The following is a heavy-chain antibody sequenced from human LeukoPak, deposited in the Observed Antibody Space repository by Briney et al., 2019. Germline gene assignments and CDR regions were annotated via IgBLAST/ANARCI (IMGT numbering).Heavy chain of an antibody. CDR1: GFTFHEYA. V-gene: IGHV3-9*03. D-gene: IGHD5-24*01. CDR3: AKTDGYNSGAFDI. CDR2: ISWNSGSI. J-gene: IGHJ3*02. Sequence: GGSLRLSCPASGFTFHEYAMHWLRQAPGKGLERVSGISWNSGSIGYADSVKGRFTISRDNAKNSLYLQMNSLRAEDMALYYCAKTDGYNSGAFDIWGQGTMVTVSS.